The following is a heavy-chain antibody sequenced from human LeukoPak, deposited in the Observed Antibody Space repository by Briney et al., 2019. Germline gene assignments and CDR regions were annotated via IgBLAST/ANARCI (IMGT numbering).Heavy chain of an antibody. D-gene: IGHD6-6*01. V-gene: IGHV3-7*05. CDR1: GFIFSSYW. CDR3: ARDPYSSTWSYGMDV. J-gene: IGHJ6*02. CDR2: IKQDGSEE. Sequence: GGSLRLSCAASGFIFSSYWMSWVRQAPGKGLEWVANIKQDGSEEVYVDSVKGRFTISTDNAKNSLFLQMNTLRAEDTAVYYCARDPYSSTWSYGMDVWGQGTTVTVSS.